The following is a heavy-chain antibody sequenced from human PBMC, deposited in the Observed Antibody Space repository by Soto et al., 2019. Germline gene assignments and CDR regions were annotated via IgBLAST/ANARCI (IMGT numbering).Heavy chain of an antibody. CDR3: ARDGRLLWGDYYGSGSDHGMDV. CDR1: GFTFSSYD. Sequence: GGSLRLSCAASGFTFSSYDMHWVRQATGKGLEWVSAIGTAGDTYYPGSVKGRFTISRENAKNSLYLQMNSLRAEDTAVYYCARDGRLLWGDYYGSGSDHGMDVWGQGTTVTVSS. D-gene: IGHD3-10*01. CDR2: IGTAGDT. J-gene: IGHJ6*02. V-gene: IGHV3-13*01.